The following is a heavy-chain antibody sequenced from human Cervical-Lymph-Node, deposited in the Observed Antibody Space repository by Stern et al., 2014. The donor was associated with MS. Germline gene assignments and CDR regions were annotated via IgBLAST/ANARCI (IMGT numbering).Heavy chain of an antibody. Sequence: VQLVESGPGLVKPSETLSLTCTVSGYSISSGYYWGWIRQPPGKGLEWIGSIYHSGSTYYNPSLTSRVTISVDTSKNQFSLKLSSVTAADTAVYYCAREEQQLVHGNWFDPWGQGTLVTVSS. D-gene: IGHD6-13*01. J-gene: IGHJ5*02. V-gene: IGHV4-38-2*02. CDR2: IYHSGST. CDR3: AREEQQLVHGNWFDP. CDR1: GYSISSGYY.